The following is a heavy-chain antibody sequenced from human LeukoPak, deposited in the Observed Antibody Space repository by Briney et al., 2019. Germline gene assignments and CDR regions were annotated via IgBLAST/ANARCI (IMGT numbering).Heavy chain of an antibody. D-gene: IGHD5-18*01. CDR3: TRAVVDTSFMYYYYYYMDV. CDR1: GFTVSSNY. J-gene: IGHJ6*03. Sequence: PGGSLRLSCAASGFTVSSNYMSWFRQAPGKGLEWVGFIRSKAYGGTTEYAASVKGRFTISRDDSKSIAYLQMNSLKIEDTAVYYCTRAVVDTSFMYYYYYYMDVWGKGTTVTVSS. CDR2: IRSKAYGGTT. V-gene: IGHV3-49*03.